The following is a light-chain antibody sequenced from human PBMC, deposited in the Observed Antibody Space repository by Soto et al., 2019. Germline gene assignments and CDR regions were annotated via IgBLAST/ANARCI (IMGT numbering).Light chain of an antibody. CDR1: QSISSY. J-gene: IGKJ5*01. Sequence: DIQMTQSPSSLSASVGDRVTITCRASQSISSYLNWYQQKPGKAPKLLIYAASSLQSGVTSRFSGSGSGTDFTLTISSLQPEDFATYFCQQSYRTPITCGHGTRLEIK. CDR2: AAS. CDR3: QQSYRTPIT. V-gene: IGKV1-39*01.